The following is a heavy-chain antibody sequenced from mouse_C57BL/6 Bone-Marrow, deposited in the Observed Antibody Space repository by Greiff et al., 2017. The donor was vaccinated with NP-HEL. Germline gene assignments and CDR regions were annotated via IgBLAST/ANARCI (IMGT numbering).Heavy chain of an antibody. D-gene: IGHD1-1*01. V-gene: IGHV8-8*01. Sequence: QVTLKESGPGILQPSQTLSLTCSFSGFSLSTFGMGVGWIRQPSGKGLEWLAHIWWDDDKYYNPALKSRLTISKDTSKNQVFLKIANVDTADTATYYCARLISPYYYGSSYDYAMDYWGQGTSVTVSS. J-gene: IGHJ4*01. CDR2: IWWDDDK. CDR3: ARLISPYYYGSSYDYAMDY. CDR1: GFSLSTFGMG.